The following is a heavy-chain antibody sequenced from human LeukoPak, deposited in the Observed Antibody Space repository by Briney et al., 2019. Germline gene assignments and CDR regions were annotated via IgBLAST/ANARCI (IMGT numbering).Heavy chain of an antibody. CDR1: GFTFSSYS. D-gene: IGHD4-11*01. J-gene: IGHJ4*02. CDR3: ARGLDQYFDY. V-gene: IGHV3-21*01. CDR2: ISSSSSYL. Sequence: PGGSLRLSCAASGFTFSSYSMNWVRQAPGKGLEWVSSISSSSSYLYYADSVKGRFTISRDNAKNSLYLQMNSLRAEDTAVYYCARGLDQYFDYWGQGTLVTVSS.